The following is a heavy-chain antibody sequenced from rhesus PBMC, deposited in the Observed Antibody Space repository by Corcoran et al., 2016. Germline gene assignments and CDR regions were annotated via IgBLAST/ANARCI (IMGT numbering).Heavy chain of an antibody. CDR1: GYTFTDYY. Sequence: QVQLVQSGAEVKKPGSSVKVSCKASGYTFTDYYMHWVRQAPRQGLEWMGWINPYNGTTKYAQKSQGRVTLTRDTSTSTAYMELSSLRSEDTAVYYCARGDYNFWTGVDVWGPGVLVTVSS. V-gene: IGHV1S2*01. CDR3: ARGDYNFWTGVDV. CDR2: INPYNGTT. D-gene: IGHD3-3*01. J-gene: IGHJ5-1*01.